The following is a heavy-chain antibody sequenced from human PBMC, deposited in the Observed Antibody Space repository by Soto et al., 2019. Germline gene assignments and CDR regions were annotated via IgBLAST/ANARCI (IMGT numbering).Heavy chain of an antibody. Sequence: ASVKVSCKASGGTFSSYAISWVRQAPGQGLEWMGGIIPIFGTANYAQKFQGRVTITADESTSTAYMELSSLRSEDTAVYYCARGLVDTAMVDGSLDYWGQGTLVTVSS. J-gene: IGHJ4*02. CDR2: IIPIFGTA. V-gene: IGHV1-69*13. CDR1: GGTFSSYA. CDR3: ARGLVDTAMVDGSLDY. D-gene: IGHD5-18*01.